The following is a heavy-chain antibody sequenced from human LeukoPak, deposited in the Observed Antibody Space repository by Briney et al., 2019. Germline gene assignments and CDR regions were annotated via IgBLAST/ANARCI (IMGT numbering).Heavy chain of an antibody. D-gene: IGHD5-24*01. CDR3: ARDGGDPYNAADY. Sequence: MPSETLSLTCTVPGGSITSHYWSWIRQPPGKGLEWIGYIYYSGSTNYNPSLKSRVTMSVDTSKNQVSLKLTSVTAADTAVYYCARDGGDPYNAADYWGQGTLVTVSS. J-gene: IGHJ4*02. V-gene: IGHV4-59*11. CDR1: GGSITSHY. CDR2: IYYSGST.